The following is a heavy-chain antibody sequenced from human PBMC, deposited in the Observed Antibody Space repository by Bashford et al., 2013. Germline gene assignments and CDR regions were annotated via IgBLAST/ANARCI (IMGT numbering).Heavy chain of an antibody. V-gene: IGHV3-48*03. J-gene: IGHJ4*02. CDR1: GFTFSTYE. CDR3: VSGYRYGSDY. Sequence: GGPVRLSCAASGFTFSTYEMNWVRQAPGKGLEWVSYISSSGSSIYYADSVKGRFTISRDNAKNSLYLQMNSLRAEDTATYYCVSGYRYGSDYWGQGTLVTVSS. CDR2: ISSSGSSI. D-gene: IGHD5-18*01.